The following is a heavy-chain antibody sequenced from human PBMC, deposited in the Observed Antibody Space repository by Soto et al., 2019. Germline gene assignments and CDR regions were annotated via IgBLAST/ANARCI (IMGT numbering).Heavy chain of an antibody. V-gene: IGHV3-33*01. CDR3: ARYVSSRYNNWSDP. CDR1: GFTFSSYG. D-gene: IGHD6-13*01. CDR2: IWYDGGEK. Sequence: QVPLVESGGGVVQPGGSLRLSCAASGFTFSSYGMHWVRQAPGKGLEWVAVIWYDGGEKYYADSVKGRFTISRDNSKNTLSLQMNNLSAEDAAVYYCARYVSSRYNNWSDPWGQGTLVTVSS. J-gene: IGHJ5*02.